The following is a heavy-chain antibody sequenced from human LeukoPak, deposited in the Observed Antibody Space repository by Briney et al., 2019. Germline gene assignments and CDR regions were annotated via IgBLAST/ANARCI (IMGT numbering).Heavy chain of an antibody. J-gene: IGHJ4*02. Sequence: GGSLRLSCAASGFTFSSYAMSWVRQAPGKGLEWVSAISGSGGSTYYADSVKGRFTISRDNSKNTLYLQVNSLRAEDTAVYYCARDSTVAGTFDWGQGTLVTVSS. CDR1: GFTFSSYA. CDR3: ARDSTVAGTFD. D-gene: IGHD6-19*01. CDR2: ISGSGGST. V-gene: IGHV3-23*01.